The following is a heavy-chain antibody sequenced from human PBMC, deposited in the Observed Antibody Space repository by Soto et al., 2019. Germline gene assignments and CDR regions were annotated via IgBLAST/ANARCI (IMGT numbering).Heavy chain of an antibody. V-gene: IGHV1-2*02. J-gene: IGHJ6*02. D-gene: IGHD2-2*01. CDR2: INPETGGT. CDR3: ARERYQVISDGMDV. Sequence: ASVKVSCKASGYPFTGYYVHWVREAPGQGREWMGWINPETGGTSYAQKFQGRVTLSRDTSINTAYLELSRLRFDDAAVYFCARERYQVISDGMDVWGQGTTVTVSS. CDR1: GYPFTGYY.